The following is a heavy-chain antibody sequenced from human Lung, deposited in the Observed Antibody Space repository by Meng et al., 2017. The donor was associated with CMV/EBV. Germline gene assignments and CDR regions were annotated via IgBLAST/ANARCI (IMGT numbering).Heavy chain of an antibody. J-gene: IGHJ5*02. CDR2: FYYTGSA. CDR1: GDSISSFY. Sequence: SETXSLXCPVTGDSISSFYWTWIRQSPGKGLEWIGYFYYTGSANYNPSLKSRVTISGDTSKNQFSLRLSSVTAADTAVYYCAREYCASTGCYKGGRFDPXGQGXLVTVSS. V-gene: IGHV4-59*01. D-gene: IGHD2-2*02. CDR3: AREYCASTGCYKGGRFDP.